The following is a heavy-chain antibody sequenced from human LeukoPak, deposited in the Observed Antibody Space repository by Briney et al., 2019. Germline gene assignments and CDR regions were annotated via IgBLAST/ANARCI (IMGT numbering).Heavy chain of an antibody. D-gene: IGHD2-2*01. CDR2: ISGSGGST. J-gene: IGHJ4*02. Sequence: GGSLRLSCAASGFTFSSYAMSWVRQAPGKGLEWVSAISGSGGSTYYADSVKGQFTISRDNSKNTLYLQMNSLRAEDAAVYYCAKGVGGVVPAANFDYWGQGTLVTVSS. CDR1: GFTFSSYA. CDR3: AKGVGGVVPAANFDY. V-gene: IGHV3-23*01.